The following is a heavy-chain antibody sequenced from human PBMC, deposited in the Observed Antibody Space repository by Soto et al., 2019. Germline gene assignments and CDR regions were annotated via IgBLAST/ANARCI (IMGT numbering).Heavy chain of an antibody. J-gene: IGHJ4*02. CDR3: AKIGGQWLAEGYYFDY. Sequence: GGSLRLSCAASGFTFSSYAMSWVRQAPGKGLEWVSAISGSGGSTYYADSVKGRFTISRDNSKNTLYLQMNSLRAEDTAVYYCAKIGGQWLAEGYYFDYWGQGTLVTVSS. CDR1: GFTFSSYA. V-gene: IGHV3-23*01. CDR2: ISGSGGST. D-gene: IGHD6-19*01.